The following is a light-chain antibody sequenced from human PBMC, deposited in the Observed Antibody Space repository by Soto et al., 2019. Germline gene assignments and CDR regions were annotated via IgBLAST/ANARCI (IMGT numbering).Light chain of an antibody. CDR3: QQLNGFPIT. CDR2: AAS. J-gene: IGKJ5*01. V-gene: IGKV1-9*01. Sequence: QLTQSPSSLSASVGDRVTITCRASQGISTYLAWYQQKPGKAPKLLIYAASTLQSGVPSRFSGSGSGTDFTLTISSLQPEDSATYYCQQLNGFPITFGQGPRLQIK. CDR1: QGISTY.